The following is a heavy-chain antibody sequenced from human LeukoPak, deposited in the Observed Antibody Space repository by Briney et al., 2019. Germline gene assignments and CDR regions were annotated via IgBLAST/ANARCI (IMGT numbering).Heavy chain of an antibody. CDR2: IDSSGNII. CDR1: GFTFSSYS. Sequence: GGSLRLSCAASGFTFSSYSMNWVRQAPGKGLEWLSYIDSSGNIIYYADSVKGRFTISRDNAKNSLYLQLNSLRAEDTAIYYCASGWFDAWGQGTLVTVSS. V-gene: IGHV3-48*04. J-gene: IGHJ5*02. CDR3: ASGWFDA.